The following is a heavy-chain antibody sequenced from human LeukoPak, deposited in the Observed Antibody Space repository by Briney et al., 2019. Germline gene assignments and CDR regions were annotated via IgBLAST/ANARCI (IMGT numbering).Heavy chain of an antibody. Sequence: PSQTLSLTCAVSGGSINSGGYSWSWIRQPPGKGLEWIGYIYHSGSTYYNPSLKSRVTISVDRSKNQFSLKLSSVTAADTAVYYCARGYCSGGSCYTGLAFDIWGQGTMVTVSS. CDR3: ARGYCSGGSCYTGLAFDI. D-gene: IGHD2-15*01. J-gene: IGHJ3*02. V-gene: IGHV4-30-2*01. CDR2: IYHSGST. CDR1: GGSINSGGYS.